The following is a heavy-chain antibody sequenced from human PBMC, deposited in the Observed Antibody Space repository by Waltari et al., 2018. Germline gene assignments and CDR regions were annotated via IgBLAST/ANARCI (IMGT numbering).Heavy chain of an antibody. D-gene: IGHD6-13*01. CDR3: ASGRRYSSSWYRTDAFDI. Sequence: QVQLQESGPGLVKPSETLSLTCTVSGGSISSHSWSWIRQPPGKGLEWIGYIYYSGSTNYNPSIKSRVTISVDTSKNQFSLKLSSVTAADTAVYYCASGRRYSSSWYRTDAFDIWGQGTMVTVSS. J-gene: IGHJ3*02. CDR2: IYYSGST. CDR1: GGSISSHS. V-gene: IGHV4-59*11.